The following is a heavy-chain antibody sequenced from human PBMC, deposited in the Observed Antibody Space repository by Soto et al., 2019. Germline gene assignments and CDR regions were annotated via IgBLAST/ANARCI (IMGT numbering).Heavy chain of an antibody. V-gene: IGHV3-30-3*01. CDR3: ARGVQQQLASYFDY. J-gene: IGHJ4*02. CDR1: GFTFSSYA. Sequence: PGGSLRLSCAASGFTFSSYAMHWVRQAPGKGLEWVAVISYDGSNKYYADSVKGRFTISRDNSKNTLYLQMNSLRAEDTAVYYCARGVQQQLASYFDYWGQGTLVTVSS. D-gene: IGHD6-13*01. CDR2: ISYDGSNK.